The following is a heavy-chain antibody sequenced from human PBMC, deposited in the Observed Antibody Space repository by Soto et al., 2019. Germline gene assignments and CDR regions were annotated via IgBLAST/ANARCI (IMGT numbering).Heavy chain of an antibody. CDR3: ARKLPRTRFVGQLSRNCIHP. D-gene: IGHD3-10*01. CDR2: IFYTGRA. Sequence: PSVTLSLTCIGSGASISSGDYYWSCIRQPPGKGLEWSGYIFYTGRADYNPSLKSRVTMSIDTSRNQFSLRLTSVTAADTAMYYCARKLPRTRFVGQLSRNCIHPW. CDR1: GASISSGDYY. V-gene: IGHV4-30-4*01. J-gene: IGHJ5*02.